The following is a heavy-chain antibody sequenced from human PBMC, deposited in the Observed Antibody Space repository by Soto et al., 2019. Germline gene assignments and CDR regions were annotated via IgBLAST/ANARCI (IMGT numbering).Heavy chain of an antibody. CDR1: GYSFTSYD. D-gene: IGHD1-1*01. CDR3: ARNLPNTGRFDN. Sequence: QVHLVQSGAEVKKPGASVKVSCKASGYSFTSYDINWVRQATGQGLEWLGWMNPNSGNTGYAQKFQGRVTMTRDTSISTAYMELSSLRSEDTAVYYCARNLPNTGRFDNWGQGTLVTVSP. J-gene: IGHJ4*02. CDR2: MNPNSGNT. V-gene: IGHV1-8*01.